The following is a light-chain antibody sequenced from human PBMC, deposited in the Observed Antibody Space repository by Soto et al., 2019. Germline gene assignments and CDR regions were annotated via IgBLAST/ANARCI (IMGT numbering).Light chain of an antibody. CDR2: AAS. Sequence: IPLTQSPFSLSASVGERVTLTCPASQGISTSLAWYQQKPRKAPRLLIYAASTLQSGVPSRFSGSGSGTEFTLTISSPQPEDFATYYCLQYNNYPLTFGPGTKVDIK. CDR3: LQYNNYPLT. V-gene: IGKV1-9*01. J-gene: IGKJ3*01. CDR1: QGISTS.